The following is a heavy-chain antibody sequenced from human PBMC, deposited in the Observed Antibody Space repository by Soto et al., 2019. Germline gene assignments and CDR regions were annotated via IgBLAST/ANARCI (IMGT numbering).Heavy chain of an antibody. V-gene: IGHV3-23*01. J-gene: IGHJ4*02. CDR1: GFAFSNYV. CDR3: AKMAWLGDLPGHDF. Sequence: EVQLLESGGGLVQPGGSLRLSCAASGFAFSNYVMAWVRQTPGKGLEWLSSIAGSGYNTYYADSVRGRFTISRDNSKDAMYLQMDSLGDEDKGVYFCAKMAWLGDLPGHDFWGQGTLVTVAS. CDR2: IAGSGYNT. D-gene: IGHD3-10*01.